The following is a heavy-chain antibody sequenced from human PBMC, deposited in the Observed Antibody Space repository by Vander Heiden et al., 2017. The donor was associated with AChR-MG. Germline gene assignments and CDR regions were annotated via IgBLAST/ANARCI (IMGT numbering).Heavy chain of an antibody. Sequence: EVQLVESGGGLVEPGGSLRLSCAASGFTFSSYWMHWVRQAPGKGLVWVSHIKDDGSSTGYADSVKGRFSISRDNAENTLYLQMSSLRVEDTAIYYCVRDKGSFDYWGQGALVTVSS. CDR3: VRDKGSFDY. D-gene: IGHD3-10*01. J-gene: IGHJ4*02. CDR1: GFTFSSYW. V-gene: IGHV3-74*01. CDR2: IKDDGSST.